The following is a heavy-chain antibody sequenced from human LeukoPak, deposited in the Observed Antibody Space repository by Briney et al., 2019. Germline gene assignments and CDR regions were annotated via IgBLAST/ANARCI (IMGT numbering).Heavy chain of an antibody. CDR1: GGTFSSYA. J-gene: IGHJ4*02. D-gene: IGHD4-23*01. Sequence: SVKVSCKASGGTFSSYAISWVRQAPGQGLEWMGRIIPIFGIANYAQKFQGRVTITADKSTSTAYMELSSLRSEDTAVYYCAVVNDYGGPTGGYWGQGTLVTVSS. CDR2: IIPIFGIA. CDR3: AVVNDYGGPTGGY. V-gene: IGHV1-69*04.